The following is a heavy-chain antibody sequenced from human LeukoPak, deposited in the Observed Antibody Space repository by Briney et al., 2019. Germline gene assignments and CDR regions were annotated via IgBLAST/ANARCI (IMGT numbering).Heavy chain of an antibody. V-gene: IGHV4-39*01. CDR2: IYYSGST. J-gene: IGHJ5*02. CDR3: ARRTFYYDSSGGNWFDP. Sequence: RSSETLSLTCTVSGGSISSRSYYWGWIRQPPGKVLEWIGSIYYSGSTYYNPSLKSRVTISVDTSKSQFSLSLTSVTAADTAVYYCARRTFYYDSSGGNWFDPWGQGTLVTVSS. D-gene: IGHD3-22*01. CDR1: GGSISSRSYY.